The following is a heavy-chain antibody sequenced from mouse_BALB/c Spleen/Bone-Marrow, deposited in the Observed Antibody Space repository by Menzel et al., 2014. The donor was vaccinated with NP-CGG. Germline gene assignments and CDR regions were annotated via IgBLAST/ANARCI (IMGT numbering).Heavy chain of an antibody. CDR3: TREDYGYTFAY. CDR1: GFTFSSYT. V-gene: IGHV5-6-4*01. D-gene: IGHD1-2*01. CDR2: ISSGGSYT. J-gene: IGHJ3*01. Sequence: EVKLVESGGGLVKPGGSLKLSCAASGFTFSSYTMSWVRQTPGKRLEWVATISSGGSYTYYPDRVKGRFTISRDNAKNTLYLQMSSLKSEDTAMYYCTREDYGYTFAYWGQGTLVTVSA.